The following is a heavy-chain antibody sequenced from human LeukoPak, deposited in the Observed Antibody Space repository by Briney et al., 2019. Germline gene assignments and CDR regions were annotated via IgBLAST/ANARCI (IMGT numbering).Heavy chain of an antibody. V-gene: IGHV3-53*01. Sequence: GGSLRLSCAASGFTVSSNYMSWVRQAPGKGLEWVSSIHTAGGTYYADSVKGRFTISRDNSKNTVYLQMNSLRAEDTAVYYCARGSRFGELLGYWGQGTLVTVSS. CDR2: IHTAGGT. CDR1: GFTVSSNY. CDR3: ARGSRFGELLGY. J-gene: IGHJ4*02. D-gene: IGHD3-10*01.